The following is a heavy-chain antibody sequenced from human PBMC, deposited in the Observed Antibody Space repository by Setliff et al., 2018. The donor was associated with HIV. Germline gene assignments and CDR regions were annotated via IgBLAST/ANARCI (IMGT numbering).Heavy chain of an antibody. D-gene: IGHD2-15*01. Sequence: GESLKISCKASGYSFTDYWIGWVRQMPGKGLEWMGIIYPGDSDTRYSPSFRGQVTISADKSINSAYLQWSSLKASDPAMYYCATQVAMSSQFDYWGQGTLVTVSS. CDR1: GYSFTDYW. J-gene: IGHJ4*02. V-gene: IGHV5-51*01. CDR3: ATQVAMSSQFDY. CDR2: IYPGDSDT.